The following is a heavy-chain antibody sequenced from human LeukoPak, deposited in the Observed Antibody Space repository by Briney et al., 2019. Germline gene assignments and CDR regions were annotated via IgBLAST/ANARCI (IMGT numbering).Heavy chain of an antibody. CDR2: IYHSGST. CDR1: GYSISSGYY. Sequence: SETPSLTCTVSGYSISSGYYWGWIRQPPGKGLEWIGSIYHSGSTYYNPSLKSRVTISVDTSKNQFSLKLTSVTAADTAVYYCAGRNDILTGYVFDFWGQGTLVTVSS. J-gene: IGHJ4*02. CDR3: AGRNDILTGYVFDF. D-gene: IGHD3-9*01. V-gene: IGHV4-38-2*02.